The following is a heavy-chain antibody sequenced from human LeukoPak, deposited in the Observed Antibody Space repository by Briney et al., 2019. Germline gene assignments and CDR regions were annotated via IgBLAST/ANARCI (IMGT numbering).Heavy chain of an antibody. J-gene: IGHJ4*02. CDR1: GNYW. CDR2: INSDGSWT. D-gene: IGHD2/OR15-2a*01. CDR3: VSFYETY. V-gene: IGHV3-74*01. Sequence: GGSLRLSCAASGNYWMHWVRQVPGKGQVWVSHINSDGSWTSYADSVKGRFTISKDNAKNTVYLQMNSLRAEDTAVYYCVSFYETYWGRGTLVTVSS.